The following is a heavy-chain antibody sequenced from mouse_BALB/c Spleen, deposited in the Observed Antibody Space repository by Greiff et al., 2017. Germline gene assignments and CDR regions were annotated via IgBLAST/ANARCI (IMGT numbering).Heavy chain of an antibody. V-gene: IGHV2-6-7*01. CDR3: ARVGSSGDYAMDY. CDR2: IWGDGST. D-gene: IGHD1-1*01. Sequence: QVHVKQSGPGLVAPSQSLSITCTVSGFSLTGYGVNWVRQPPGKGLEWLGMIWGDGSTDYNSALKSRLSISKDNSKSQVFLKMNSLQTDDTARYYCARVGSSGDYAMDYWGQGTSVTVSS. CDR1: GFSLTGYG. J-gene: IGHJ4*01.